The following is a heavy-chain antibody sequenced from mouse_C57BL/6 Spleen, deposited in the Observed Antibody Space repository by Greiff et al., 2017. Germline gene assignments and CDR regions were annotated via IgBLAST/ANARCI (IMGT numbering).Heavy chain of an antibody. D-gene: IGHD2-10*02. CDR3: ASGYGNYNYFDY. Sequence: EVQRVESGGGLVKPGGSLKLSCAASGFTFSDYGMHWVRQAPEKGLEWVAYISSGSSTIYYADTVKGRFTISRDNAKNTLFLQMTSLRSEDTAMYYCASGYGNYNYFDYWSQGTTLTVSS. CDR2: ISSGSSTI. CDR1: GFTFSDYG. V-gene: IGHV5-17*01. J-gene: IGHJ2*01.